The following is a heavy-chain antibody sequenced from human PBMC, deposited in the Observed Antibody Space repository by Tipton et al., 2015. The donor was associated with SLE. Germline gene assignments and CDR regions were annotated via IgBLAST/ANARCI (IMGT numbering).Heavy chain of an antibody. CDR1: GFTFSSYA. V-gene: IGHV3-23*01. J-gene: IGHJ4*02. Sequence: SLRLSCAASGFTFSSYAMSWVRQAPGKGLEWVSAISGSGGSTYYADSVKGRFTISRDNSKNTLYLQMNSLRAEDTAVYYCAKEGGATMVRGVSSDYWGQGTLVTVSS. CDR3: AKEGGATMVRGVSSDY. D-gene: IGHD3-10*01. CDR2: ISGSGGST.